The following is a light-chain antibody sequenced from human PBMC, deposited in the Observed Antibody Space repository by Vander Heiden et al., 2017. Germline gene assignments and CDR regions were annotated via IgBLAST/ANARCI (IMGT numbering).Light chain of an antibody. J-gene: IGKJ1*01. CDR2: AAS. Sequence: DIQMTSSPSSLSASVGDRVTITCRASQSISSYLNWYQQKPGKAPKLLIYAASSLQSGVPSRFSGSGSGTDFTLTISNLQPEDFATYYCQQSYSTPETFDQGTKVEIK. CDR1: QSISSY. V-gene: IGKV1-39*01. CDR3: QQSYSTPET.